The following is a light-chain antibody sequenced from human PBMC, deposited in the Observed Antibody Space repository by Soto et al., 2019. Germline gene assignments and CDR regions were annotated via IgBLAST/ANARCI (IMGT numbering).Light chain of an antibody. J-gene: IGKJ1*01. V-gene: IGKV4-1*01. CDR1: QSVLYSSNNKNY. CDR2: LGS. CDR3: MQPLENFRT. Sequence: DIVMTQSPDTLAVSLGERATINCKPSQSVLYSSNNKNYLAWYMQKPGQSPQLLIYLGSNRASGVPDRFSGSGSDTYFTLEISRVEADDVGVYYCMQPLENFRTFGQGTKVDIK.